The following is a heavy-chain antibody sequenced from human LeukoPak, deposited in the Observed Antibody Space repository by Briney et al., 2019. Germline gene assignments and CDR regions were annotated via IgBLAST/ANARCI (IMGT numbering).Heavy chain of an antibody. Sequence: ASVEVSCKASGYTFTGYYMHWVRQAPGQGLEWMGRINPNSGGTNYAQKFQGRVTMTRDTSISTDYMELSRLRSDDTAVYYCARDCHSSSFDYWGQGTLVTVSS. CDR3: ARDCHSSSFDY. V-gene: IGHV1-2*06. CDR1: GYTFTGYY. D-gene: IGHD2/OR15-2a*01. CDR2: INPNSGGT. J-gene: IGHJ4*02.